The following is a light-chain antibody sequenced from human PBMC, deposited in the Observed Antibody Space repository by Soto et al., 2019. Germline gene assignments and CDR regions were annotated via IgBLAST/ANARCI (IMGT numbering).Light chain of an antibody. V-gene: IGKV3-11*01. J-gene: IGKJ2*01. CDR3: QQRTNWPPEYT. CDR2: DAS. CDR1: QSVSTY. Sequence: EIVLTQSPATLSLSPGERATLSCRASQSVSTYLAWYQQKPGQAPRLLIYDASNRTTGIPARFSGSGSGTYFTLTVSSLEPEDFALYYCQQRTNWPPEYTFGQGTRLEIK.